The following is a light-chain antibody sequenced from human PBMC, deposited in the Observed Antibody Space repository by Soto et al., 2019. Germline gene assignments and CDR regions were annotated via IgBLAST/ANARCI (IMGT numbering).Light chain of an antibody. V-gene: IGLV2-8*01. CDR3: SSYSGSTAFV. Sequence: QSALTQPPSASGSPGQSVTISCTGTSSDVGAFNYVSWYQQHPVKAPKLMIYEVTKRPSGVPDRFSGSKSGNTASLTVSGLQAEDEADYYCSSYSGSTAFVFGGGTKLTVL. J-gene: IGLJ2*01. CDR1: SSDVGAFNY. CDR2: EVT.